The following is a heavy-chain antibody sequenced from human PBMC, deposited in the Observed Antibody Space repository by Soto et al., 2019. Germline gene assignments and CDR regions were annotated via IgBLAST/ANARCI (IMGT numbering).Heavy chain of an antibody. D-gene: IGHD2-2*01. J-gene: IGHJ4*02. V-gene: IGHV3-30*03. Sequence: GGSLRLSCAASGFTFSDYAMHWVRQAPGKGLEWVAIISYDGNNKYYADSVRGRFTISRDNSKNTLYLQMNSLKTEDTAVYYCARDHCSSTSCYALVYLVYWGQGTLVTVSS. CDR1: GFTFSDYA. CDR2: ISYDGNNK. CDR3: ARDHCSSTSCYALVYLVY.